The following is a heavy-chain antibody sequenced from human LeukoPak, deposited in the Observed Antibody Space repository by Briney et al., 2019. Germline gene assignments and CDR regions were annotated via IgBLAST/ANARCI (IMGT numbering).Heavy chain of an antibody. CDR1: GLIVSSNY. D-gene: IGHD3-16*01. Sequence: GGSLRLSCAPSGLIVSSNYMSWVRQVPGKGLEWVSVIYSVGTISYADSVKGRFTISIDNSENTLYLHMNSLRVEDTAVYYCVREVGGGASGQWGQGTLVTVSS. J-gene: IGHJ4*02. CDR3: VREVGGGASGQ. CDR2: IYSVGTI. V-gene: IGHV3-66*01.